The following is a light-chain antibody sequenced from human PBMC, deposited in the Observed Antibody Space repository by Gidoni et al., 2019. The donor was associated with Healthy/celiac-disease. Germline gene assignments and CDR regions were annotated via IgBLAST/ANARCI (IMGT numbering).Light chain of an antibody. CDR1: QSVSSN. CDR3: QQYNNWPPKYT. CDR2: GAS. Sequence: EIVMTQSPATLSVSPGERATLSCRASQSVSSNLAWYQQTPGQAPRLLIYGASTRATGIPARFRGSGSGTEFTLTISSLQSEDFAVYYCQQYNNWPPKYTFGQGTKLEIK. V-gene: IGKV3-15*01. J-gene: IGKJ2*01.